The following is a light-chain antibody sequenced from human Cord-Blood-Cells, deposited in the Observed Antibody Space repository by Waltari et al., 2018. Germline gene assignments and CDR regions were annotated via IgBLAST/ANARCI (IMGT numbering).Light chain of an antibody. J-gene: IGKJ1*01. CDR3: QQSYSTPWT. V-gene: IGKV1-39*01. Sequence: DIQMTQSPSSLSASVGDRVTITCRASQSISSYLNWYQQKPGKAPKLLIYAASSLKSGVPSRFRGSGSGTDFTLTISSLQPEDFATYYCQQSYSTPWTFGQETKVEIK. CDR2: AAS. CDR1: QSISSY.